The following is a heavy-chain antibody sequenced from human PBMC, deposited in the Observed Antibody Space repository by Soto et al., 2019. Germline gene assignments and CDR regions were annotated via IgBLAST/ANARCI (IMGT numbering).Heavy chain of an antibody. J-gene: IGHJ3*01. V-gene: IGHV1-69*01. D-gene: IGHD6-13*01. CDR3: ARDLADVHLWDAFDV. Sequence: QAQLVQSGPELQKPGSSVKVSCKAPGDTFNSYGISWVRQAPGQGLEWMGGIVPMFGTTNLALKFEDRVTITADELTTTVYMEIRGLTSEDTAVYYCARDLADVHLWDAFDVWGHGTRVTVSS. CDR1: GDTFNSYG. CDR2: IVPMFGTT.